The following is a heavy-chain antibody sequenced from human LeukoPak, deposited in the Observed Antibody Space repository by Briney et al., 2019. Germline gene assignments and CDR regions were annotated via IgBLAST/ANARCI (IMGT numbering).Heavy chain of an antibody. Sequence: GGSLRLSCAASGFSFSSYEMNWVRQAPGRGLEWISYISASGTLTYYADSVEGRFTISRDNAKNSLYLQMNSLRGEDTAIYYCARDGTLIFSSGWVYMDVWGKGTTVTISS. V-gene: IGHV3-48*03. CDR3: ARDGTLIFSSGWVYMDV. J-gene: IGHJ6*04. CDR1: GFSFSSYE. D-gene: IGHD6-25*01. CDR2: ISASGTLT.